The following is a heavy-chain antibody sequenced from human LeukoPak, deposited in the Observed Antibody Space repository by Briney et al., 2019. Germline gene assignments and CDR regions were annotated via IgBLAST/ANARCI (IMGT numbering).Heavy chain of an antibody. Sequence: PGGSLRLSCAASGFTFSSYSMNWVRQAPGKGLEWVSSISSSSSYIYYADSVKGRFTISRDNAKNSLYLQMNSLRAEDTAVYYCARGTRAGATLFDYWGQGTLVTVSS. V-gene: IGHV3-21*01. CDR2: ISSSSSYI. J-gene: IGHJ4*02. CDR3: ARGTRAGATLFDY. CDR1: GFTFSSYS. D-gene: IGHD1-26*01.